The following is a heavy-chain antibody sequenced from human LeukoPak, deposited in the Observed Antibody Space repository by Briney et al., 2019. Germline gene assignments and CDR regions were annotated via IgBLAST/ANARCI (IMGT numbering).Heavy chain of an antibody. V-gene: IGHV4-39*01. D-gene: IGHD2-2*01. J-gene: IGHJ4*02. CDR1: GGSISSSSYY. CDR2: IYYSGST. CDR3: APIVVVPAAMPVQFDY. Sequence: SETLSLTCTVSGGSISSSSYYWGWIRQPPGKEQEWIGSIYYSGSTYYNPSLKSRVTISVDTSKNQFSLKLSSVTAADTAVYYCAPIVVVPAAMPVQFDYWGQGTLVTVSS.